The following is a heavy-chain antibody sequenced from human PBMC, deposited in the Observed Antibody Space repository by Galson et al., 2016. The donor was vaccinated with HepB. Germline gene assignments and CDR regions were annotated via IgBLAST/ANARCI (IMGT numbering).Heavy chain of an antibody. V-gene: IGHV3-48*02. CDR3: ARVLFGSGSYWCLDV. Sequence: SLRLSCAASGFTFSSYTMNWVRQAPGKGLEWVSYISSSGRPINYADAVKGRFTVSRDNAKNSLYLQMNSLRDEDTAVYFCARVLFGSGSYWCLDVWGQGTTVTVSS. J-gene: IGHJ6*02. CDR1: GFTFSSYT. CDR2: ISSSGRPI. D-gene: IGHD3-10*01.